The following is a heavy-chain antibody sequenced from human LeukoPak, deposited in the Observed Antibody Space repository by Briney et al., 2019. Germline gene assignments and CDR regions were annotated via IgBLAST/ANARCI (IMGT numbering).Heavy chain of an antibody. CDR3: AKTFSSTVTYDAFDI. D-gene: IGHD4-11*01. CDR2: ISWDGGST. Sequence: RPGGSLRLSCAASGFTFDDYAMHWVRQAPGKGLEWVSLISWDGGSTYYADSVKGRFTISRDNSKNSLYLQMNSLRAEDTALYYCAKTFSSTVTYDAFDIWGQGTMVTVSS. V-gene: IGHV3-43D*03. J-gene: IGHJ3*02. CDR1: GFTFDDYA.